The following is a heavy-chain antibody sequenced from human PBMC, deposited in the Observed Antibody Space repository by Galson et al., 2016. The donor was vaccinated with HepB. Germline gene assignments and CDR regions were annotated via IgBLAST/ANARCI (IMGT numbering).Heavy chain of an antibody. D-gene: IGHD1-1*01. J-gene: IGHJ5*02. CDR2: IRPLFGTA. V-gene: IGHV1-69*06. CDR1: GGTFTSYA. CDR3: ARRDNRWTKNWFDP. Sequence: SVKVSCKASGGTFTSYALSWVRQAPGQGLEWMGVIRPLFGTANYAQKFQGRVTITVDKSTSTAYMELTSLRSEDTASYYCARRDNRWTKNWFDPWGQGTLVTVSS.